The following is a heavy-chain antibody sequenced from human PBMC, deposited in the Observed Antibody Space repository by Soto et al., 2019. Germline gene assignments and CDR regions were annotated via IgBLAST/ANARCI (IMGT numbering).Heavy chain of an antibody. Sequence: PGESLKISCKGSGYRFTDYWIGWVRQMPGKGLEWMGIIFPGDSETRYGPSFHGQVSISVDKSIGTAYLQWTSLKASDTGMYYCARHQYSGYDPFYYASDVWGQGTSITVSS. J-gene: IGHJ6*02. CDR2: IFPGDSET. V-gene: IGHV5-51*01. CDR1: GYRFTDYW. D-gene: IGHD5-12*01. CDR3: ARHQYSGYDPFYYASDV.